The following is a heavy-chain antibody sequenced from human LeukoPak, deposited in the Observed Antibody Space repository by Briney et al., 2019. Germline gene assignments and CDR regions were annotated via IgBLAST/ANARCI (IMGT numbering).Heavy chain of an antibody. D-gene: IGHD5-18*01. Sequence: GGSLRLSCAASGFTASSSYMSWVRQAPGKGLEWVSVIYSGGSTYYAESVKGRFTVSRDNSKNTLYLQMYSLRDEDTAVYYCARRGDSYGDSFEYWGQGTLVTVSS. J-gene: IGHJ4*02. CDR2: IYSGGST. CDR3: ARRGDSYGDSFEY. V-gene: IGHV3-66*04. CDR1: GFTASSSY.